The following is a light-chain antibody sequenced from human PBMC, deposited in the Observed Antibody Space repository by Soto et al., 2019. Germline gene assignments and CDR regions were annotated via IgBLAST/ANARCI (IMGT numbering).Light chain of an antibody. CDR2: WAS. J-gene: IGKJ1*01. V-gene: IGKV4-1*01. CDR3: QQYYSTPWT. Sequence: IVMTQSPESLSVSLGERATIKCKSSQSVLYSSNNKNYLAWYQQKPGQPPKLLIYWASTRESGVPDRFSGSGSGTDFTLTISSLQAEDVAVYYCQQYYSTPWTFGQGTKVDI. CDR1: QSVLYSSNNKNY.